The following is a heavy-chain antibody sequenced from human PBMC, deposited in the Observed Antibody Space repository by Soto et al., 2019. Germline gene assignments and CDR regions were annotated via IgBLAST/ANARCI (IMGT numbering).Heavy chain of an antibody. J-gene: IGHJ4*02. CDR1: GGSVSVYY. D-gene: IGHD1-26*01. Sequence: SETLSLNCTISGGSVSVYYWSWIRQSTGQGLEWIGYIYASGSPYYNPSLRSRVTISADTSKNQISLKLTSPTAADTAVYYCARGVGSSPPQYWGRGTLVTVSS. CDR2: IYASGSP. V-gene: IGHV4-59*02. CDR3: ARGVGSSPPQY.